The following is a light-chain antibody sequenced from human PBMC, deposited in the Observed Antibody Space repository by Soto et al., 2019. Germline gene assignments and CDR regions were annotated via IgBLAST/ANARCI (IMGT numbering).Light chain of an antibody. J-gene: IGLJ1*01. Sequence: SALTQPASVSGSPGQSITISCTGTSSDVGSYDLVSWYQQHPGKAPKLMIYEATKRPSGVSVRFSGSKSGNTASLTISGLQAEDEADYYCCSYAGASTYVFGIGTKLTVL. CDR2: EAT. V-gene: IGLV2-23*01. CDR3: CSYAGASTYV. CDR1: SSDVGSYDL.